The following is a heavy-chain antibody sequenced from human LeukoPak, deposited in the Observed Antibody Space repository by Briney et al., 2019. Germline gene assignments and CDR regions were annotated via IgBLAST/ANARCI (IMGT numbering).Heavy chain of an antibody. Sequence: PGGSLRLSCAASGFTVSSNYMSWVRQAPGKGLEWVANIKPDGSVGYYVDSVRGRFIISRDNAGNSLYLQMNSLRVEDTAVYYCTQNLVAAAGDHWGQGTLLIVSS. V-gene: IGHV3-7*01. CDR3: TQNLVAAAGDH. CDR2: IKPDGSVG. J-gene: IGHJ4*02. CDR1: GFTVSSNY. D-gene: IGHD6-13*01.